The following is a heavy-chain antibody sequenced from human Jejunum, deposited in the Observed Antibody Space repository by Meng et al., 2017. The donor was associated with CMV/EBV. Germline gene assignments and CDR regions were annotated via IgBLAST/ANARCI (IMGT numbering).Heavy chain of an antibody. CDR3: TREGVY. Sequence: QVQLQESGPGVVKPSETLSLACTVSGGSVSNYYWSWIRQPAEVGLEWLGRKSISGTTDYSPSVKSRVTMSIDTSKNTFSLTLTSVTAADTAIYYCTREGVYWGRGILVTVSS. V-gene: IGHV4-4*07. J-gene: IGHJ4*02. D-gene: IGHD3-10*01. CDR2: KSISGTT. CDR1: GGSVSNYY.